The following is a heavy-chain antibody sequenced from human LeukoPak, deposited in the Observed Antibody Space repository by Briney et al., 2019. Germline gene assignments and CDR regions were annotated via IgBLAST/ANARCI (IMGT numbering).Heavy chain of an antibody. J-gene: IGHJ4*02. D-gene: IGHD3-22*01. CDR1: GDTLTELS. V-gene: IGHV1-24*01. CDR2: FDPEDGET. CDR3: ATVVITTFNFDY. Sequence: ASVKVSCKVSGDTLTELSMHWVRQAPGKGLEWMGGFDPEDGETIYAQKFQGRVTMTEDTSTDTAYMELSSLRSEDTAVYYCATVVITTFNFDYWGQGTLVTASS.